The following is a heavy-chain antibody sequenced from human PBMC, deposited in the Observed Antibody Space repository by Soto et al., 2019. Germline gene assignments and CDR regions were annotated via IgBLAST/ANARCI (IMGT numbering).Heavy chain of an antibody. J-gene: IGHJ6*02. CDR3: ARDRVAAAGTGDYYYGMDV. D-gene: IGHD6-13*01. V-gene: IGHV1-46*01. Sequence: GASVKVSCKASGYTFTSYYMHWVRQAPGQGLEWKGIINPSGGSTSYAQKFQGRVTMTRDTSTSTVYMELSSLRSEDTAVYYCARDRVAAAGTGDYYYGMDVWGQGTTVTVSS. CDR2: INPSGGST. CDR1: GYTFTSYY.